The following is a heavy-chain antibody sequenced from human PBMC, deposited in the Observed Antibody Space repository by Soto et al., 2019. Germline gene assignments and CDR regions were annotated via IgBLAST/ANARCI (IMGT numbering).Heavy chain of an antibody. Sequence: GGSLRLSCAASGFTFSSYAMSWVRQAPGKGLEWVSAISGSGGSTYYADSVKGRFTISRDNSKNTLYLQMNSLRAEDTAVYYCAKDRPPYGSGSSADAFDIWGQGTMVTVSS. J-gene: IGHJ3*02. V-gene: IGHV3-23*01. D-gene: IGHD3-10*01. CDR3: AKDRPPYGSGSSADAFDI. CDR2: ISGSGGST. CDR1: GFTFSSYA.